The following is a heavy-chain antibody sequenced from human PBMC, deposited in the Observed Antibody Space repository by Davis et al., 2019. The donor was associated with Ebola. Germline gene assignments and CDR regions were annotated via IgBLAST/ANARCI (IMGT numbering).Heavy chain of an antibody. V-gene: IGHV3-23*01. D-gene: IGHD2-21*02. CDR1: VITFSSYA. Sequence: PGGSLRLSCTDSVITFSSYAFTWVRQAPWQGLEWVSAISGSGGSTSYADSVKGRFTISRDNSKKTLYLQMNSLRAEETAVYYCARDGGVYCGGDCFDYWGQGTLVTVSS. CDR2: ISGSGGST. CDR3: ARDGGVYCGGDCFDY. J-gene: IGHJ4*02.